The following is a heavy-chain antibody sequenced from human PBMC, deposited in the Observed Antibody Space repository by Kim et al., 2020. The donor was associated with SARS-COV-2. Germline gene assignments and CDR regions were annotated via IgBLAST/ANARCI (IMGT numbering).Heavy chain of an antibody. Sequence: GGSLRLSCAASGFTFSSYSMNWVRQAPGKGLEWVSSISSSSSYIYYADSVKGRFTISRDNAKNSLYLQMNSLRAEDTAVYYCARDHGSYERNFDYWGQGTLVTVSS. CDR1: GFTFSSYS. D-gene: IGHD1-26*01. J-gene: IGHJ4*02. CDR2: ISSSSSYI. CDR3: ARDHGSYERNFDY. V-gene: IGHV3-21*01.